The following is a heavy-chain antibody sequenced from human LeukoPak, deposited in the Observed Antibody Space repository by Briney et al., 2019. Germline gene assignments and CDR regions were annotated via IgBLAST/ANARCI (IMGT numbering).Heavy chain of an antibody. D-gene: IGHD5-24*01. CDR3: ARSFPRWPYYFDS. CDR2: ISYNGIT. Sequence: SETLSLTYSVSGGSIRSDYWSWIRQPPGKGLEWIGYISYNGITNYNPSLKSRLTMSVDTSKSQFSLNLNSVTAADTAVYYCARSFPRWPYYFDSWGQGTLVTVSS. V-gene: IGHV4-59*08. J-gene: IGHJ4*02. CDR1: GGSIRSDY.